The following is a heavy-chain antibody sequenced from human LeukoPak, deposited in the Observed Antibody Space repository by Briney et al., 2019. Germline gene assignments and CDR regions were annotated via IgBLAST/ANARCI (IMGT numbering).Heavy chain of an antibody. CDR1: GGSISSYH. D-gene: IGHD3-3*01. Sequence: SETLSLTCTVSGGSISSYHWSWIRQPPGKGLEWIGYIYHSGSTYYNPSLKSRVTISVDRSKNQFSLKLSSVTAADTAVYYCARGDFWSPWGMDVWGQGTTVTVSS. J-gene: IGHJ6*02. V-gene: IGHV4-59*12. CDR2: IYHSGST. CDR3: ARGDFWSPWGMDV.